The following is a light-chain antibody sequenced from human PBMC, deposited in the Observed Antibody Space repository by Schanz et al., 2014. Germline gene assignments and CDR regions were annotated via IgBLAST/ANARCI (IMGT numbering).Light chain of an antibody. Sequence: EIVMTQSPATLSVSPGERATLSCRASQSVSSNLAWYQQKPGQAPRLLIYGASTRATGIPARVSGSGSGTEFTLTISSLQSEDFAVYYCQQRSDWPPIFTFGPGTTVHLK. V-gene: IGKV3-15*01. CDR1: QSVSSN. CDR2: GAS. CDR3: QQRSDWPPIFT. J-gene: IGKJ3*01.